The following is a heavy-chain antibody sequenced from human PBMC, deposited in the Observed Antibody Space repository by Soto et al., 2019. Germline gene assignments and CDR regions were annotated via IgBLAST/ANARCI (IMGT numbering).Heavy chain of an antibody. V-gene: IGHV3-23*01. D-gene: IGHD3-9*01. CDR2: ISGSGGST. J-gene: IGHJ4*02. Sequence: HPGGSLRLSCAASVFTFSSYAMSWFRQAPGKGLEWVSAISGSGGSTYYADSVKGRFTISRDNSKNTLYLQMNSLRAEDTAVYYCAKGYSTYYDILNGYETGYYFDYWGQGILVTVSS. CDR3: AKGYSTYYDILNGYETGYYFDY. CDR1: VFTFSSYA.